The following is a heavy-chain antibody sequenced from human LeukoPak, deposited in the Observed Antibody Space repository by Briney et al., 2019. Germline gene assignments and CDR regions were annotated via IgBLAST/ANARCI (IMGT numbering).Heavy chain of an antibody. Sequence: SETLSLTCTVSGGSISSYYWSWIRQPAGKGLEWIGRIYTSGSTNYNPSLKSRVTMSVDTSKNQFSLKLSSVTAADTAVYYCARLQGLGPGYYYYMDVWGKGTTVTISS. V-gene: IGHV4-4*07. CDR3: ARLQGLGPGYYYYMDV. J-gene: IGHJ6*03. CDR1: GGSISSYY. CDR2: IYTSGST. D-gene: IGHD3-16*01.